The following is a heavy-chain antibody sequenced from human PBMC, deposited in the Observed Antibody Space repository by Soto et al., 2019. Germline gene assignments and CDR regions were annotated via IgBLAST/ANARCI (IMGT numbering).Heavy chain of an antibody. J-gene: IGHJ4*02. CDR1: GFTFSSHA. Sequence: GGSLRLSCAASGFTFSSHAMSWVRQAPGKGLEWLAAISDNGGKTYYADSVKGRFTISRDNSKNTLYLQMNSLRAEDTAVYYCARARRAVAGTAVFDYWGQGTLVTVSS. D-gene: IGHD6-19*01. CDR3: ARARRAVAGTAVFDY. CDR2: ISDNGGKT. V-gene: IGHV3-30-3*01.